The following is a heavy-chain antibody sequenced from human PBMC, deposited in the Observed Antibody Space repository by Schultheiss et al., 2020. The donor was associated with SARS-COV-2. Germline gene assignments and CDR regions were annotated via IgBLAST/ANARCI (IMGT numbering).Heavy chain of an antibody. J-gene: IGHJ1*01. CDR1: GFTFSSYG. Sequence: GESLKISCAASGFTFSSYGMHWVRQAPGKGLEWVAVIWYDGSNKYYAASVKGRFTISRDNSKNTLYLQMNSLRAEDTAVYYCARYPGGYRSGRRGYFQHWGQGTLVTVSS. CDR2: IWYDGSNK. D-gene: IGHD2-15*01. CDR3: ARYPGGYRSGRRGYFQH. V-gene: IGHV3-33*01.